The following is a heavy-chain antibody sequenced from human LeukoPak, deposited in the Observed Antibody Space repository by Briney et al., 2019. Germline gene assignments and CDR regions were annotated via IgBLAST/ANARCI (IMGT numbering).Heavy chain of an antibody. CDR3: ARVPGSYYIYYYYYMDV. V-gene: IGHV3-30*03. CDR1: GFTFSSYV. CDR2: ISYDGSNK. D-gene: IGHD1-26*01. Sequence: GGSLRLSCAASGFTFSSYVMHWVRQAPGKGLEWVAFISYDGSNKYYADSVKGRFTISRDNSKNTLYLQMNNLRAEDTAVYYCARVPGSYYIYYYYYMDVWGKGTTVTVSS. J-gene: IGHJ6*03.